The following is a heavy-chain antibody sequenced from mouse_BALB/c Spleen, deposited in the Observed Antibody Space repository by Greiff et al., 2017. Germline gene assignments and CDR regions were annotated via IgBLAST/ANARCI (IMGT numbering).Heavy chain of an antibody. CDR1: GFAFSSYD. V-gene: IGHV5-12-1*01. CDR2: ISSGGGST. D-gene: IGHD2-1*01. Sequence: EVKLQESGGGLVKPGGSLKLSCAASGFAFSSYDMSWVRQTPEKRLEWVAYISSGGGSTYYPDTVKGRFTISRDNAKNTLYLQMSSLRSEDTAMYYCASHGNSYAMDYWGQGTSVTVAA. J-gene: IGHJ4*01. CDR3: ASHGNSYAMDY.